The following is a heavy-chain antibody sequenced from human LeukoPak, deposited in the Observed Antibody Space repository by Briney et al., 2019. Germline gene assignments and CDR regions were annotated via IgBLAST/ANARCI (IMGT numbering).Heavy chain of an antibody. V-gene: IGHV5-51*01. CDR3: ARRTRDSSGYYSPVDY. CDR1: GYRFTSYW. Sequence: GGSLKISFKGSGYRFTSYWIGWVRPMPGKGLEWMGIIYPGESDTRYSPSFQGQVTISADKSISTAYLQWSSLKASDTAMYYCARRTRDSSGYYSPVDYWGQGTLVTVPS. J-gene: IGHJ4*02. D-gene: IGHD3-22*01. CDR2: IYPGESDT.